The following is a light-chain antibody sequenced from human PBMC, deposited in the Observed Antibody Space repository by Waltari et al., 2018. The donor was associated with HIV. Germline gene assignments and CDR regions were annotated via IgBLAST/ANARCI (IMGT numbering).Light chain of an antibody. CDR3: CSYAGSSAVV. Sequence: QSALTQPRSVSGSPGQSVTISCTGTSSDVGGYNYVSWYQQHPGKAPKLMIYDVSKRPSGVPDRFSGSKSGNRASLTISGLQAEDEADYYCCSYAGSSAVVFGGGTKLTVL. CDR2: DVS. V-gene: IGLV2-11*01. CDR1: SSDVGGYNY. J-gene: IGLJ2*01.